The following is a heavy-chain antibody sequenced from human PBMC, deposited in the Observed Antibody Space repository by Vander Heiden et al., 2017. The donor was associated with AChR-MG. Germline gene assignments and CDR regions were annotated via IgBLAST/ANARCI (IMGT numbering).Heavy chain of an antibody. D-gene: IGHD5-12*01. V-gene: IGHV4-59*01. CDR3: ATSRWLQLDY. Sequence: VQLQESGPGLVKPSETLSLTCTASGGSISSYYWSWIRQPPGKGLEWIGYIYYSGSTNYNPSLKSRVTISVDTSKNQFSLKLSSVTAADTAVYYCATSRWLQLDYWGQGTLVTVSS. CDR2: IYYSGST. CDR1: GGSISSYY. J-gene: IGHJ4*02.